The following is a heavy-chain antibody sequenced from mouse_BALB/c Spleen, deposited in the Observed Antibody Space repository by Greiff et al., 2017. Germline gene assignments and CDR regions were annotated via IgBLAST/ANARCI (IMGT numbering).Heavy chain of an antibody. D-gene: IGHD1-2*01. Sequence: QVQLQQSDTELVKPGASVKISCKASGYTFTDHAIHWVKQRPEQGLEWIGYISPGNGDIKYNEKFKGKATLTADKSSSTAYMQLNSLTSEDSAVYFCKSLSLLRLGYFDYWGQGTTLTVSS. V-gene: IGHV1S53*03. CDR3: KSLSLLRLGYFDY. CDR2: ISPGNGDI. J-gene: IGHJ2*01. CDR1: GYTFTDHA.